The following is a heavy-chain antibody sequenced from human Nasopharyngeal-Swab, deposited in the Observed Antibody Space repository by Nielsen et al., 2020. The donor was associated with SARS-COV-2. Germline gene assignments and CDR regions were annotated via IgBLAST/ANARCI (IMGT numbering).Heavy chain of an antibody. Sequence: SETLSLTCAVSGGSFSCYYWSWIRQPPGKGLEWIGEINHSGSTNYNPSLKSRVTISVDTAKNQFSLKLSSVTAADTAVYYCARVNWASCHDYWGQGTLVTVSS. CDR3: ARVNWASCHDY. CDR1: GGSFSCYY. D-gene: IGHD2-2*01. CDR2: INHSGST. J-gene: IGHJ4*02. V-gene: IGHV4-34*01.